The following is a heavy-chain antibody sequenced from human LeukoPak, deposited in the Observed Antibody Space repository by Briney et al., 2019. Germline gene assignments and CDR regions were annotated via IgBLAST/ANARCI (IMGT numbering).Heavy chain of an antibody. CDR2: IYYSGST. V-gene: IGHV4-59*08. D-gene: IGHD2-2*02. Sequence: SETLSLTCTVSGGSISSYYWSWIRQPPGKGLDWIGYIYYSGSTNYNPSLKSRVTISVDTSKNQFSLKLSSVTAADTTVYYCARHSPATAIPYYFDYWGQGTLVTVSS. CDR3: ARHSPATAIPYYFDY. J-gene: IGHJ4*02. CDR1: GGSISSYY.